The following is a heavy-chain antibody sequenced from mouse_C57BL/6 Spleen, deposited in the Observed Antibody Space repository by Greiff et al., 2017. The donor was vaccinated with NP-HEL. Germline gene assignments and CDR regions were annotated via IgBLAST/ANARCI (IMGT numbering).Heavy chain of an antibody. D-gene: IGHD1-1*01. CDR2: ISSGSSTI. CDR1: GFTFSDYG. V-gene: IGHV5-17*01. CDR3: ATNYYGSSGYFDY. Sequence: EVQVVESGGGLVKPGGSLKLSCAASGFTFSDYGMHWVRQAPEKGLEWVAYISSGSSTIYYADTVKGRFTISRDNAKNTLFLQMTSLRSEDTAMYYCATNYYGSSGYFDYWGQGTTLTVSS. J-gene: IGHJ2*01.